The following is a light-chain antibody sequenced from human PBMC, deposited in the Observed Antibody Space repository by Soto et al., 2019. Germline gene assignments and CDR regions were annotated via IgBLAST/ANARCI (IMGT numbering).Light chain of an antibody. CDR1: SSDIGGSGF. Sequence: QSALTQPASVSGSPGQSITISCTGTSSDIGGSGFVSWYQQHPGKAPKLVMSEVNNRPSGVSSRFSGSKSGNTASLTISGLQAEDEADYYCCSYTTTNTVVFGGGTKLTVL. J-gene: IGLJ2*01. CDR3: CSYTTTNTVV. CDR2: EVN. V-gene: IGLV2-14*01.